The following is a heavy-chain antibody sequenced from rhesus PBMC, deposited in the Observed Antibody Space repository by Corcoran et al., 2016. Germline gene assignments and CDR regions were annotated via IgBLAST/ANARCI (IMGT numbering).Heavy chain of an antibody. CDR2: IYGSGGGT. CDR1: GGSISDDYY. Sequence: QVQLQESGPGLVKPSETLSLTCAVSGGSISDDYYCSWIRHPPGKGLEWIGYIYGSGGGTNYNPSLKNRVTISIDTSKNQFSLKLSSVTAADTAVYYCARDFQEGSGSWNFDYWGQGVLVTVSS. D-gene: IGHD6-25*01. CDR3: ARDFQEGSGSWNFDY. J-gene: IGHJ4*01. V-gene: IGHV4-106*01.